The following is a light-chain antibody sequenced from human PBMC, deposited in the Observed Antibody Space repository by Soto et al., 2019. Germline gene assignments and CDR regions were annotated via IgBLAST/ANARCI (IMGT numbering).Light chain of an antibody. J-gene: IGKJ4*01. CDR2: SAS. Sequence: DIHVTQSPSSVSASVGDRVTITCRASQAITSWLAWYQQKPGRAPKLLIYSASSLQSGAPSRFTGSGSGTDFTLTITSLQPDDAAVYHCQQTRSFPLTFGGGTKVEI. CDR3: QQTRSFPLT. CDR1: QAITSW. V-gene: IGKV1-12*01.